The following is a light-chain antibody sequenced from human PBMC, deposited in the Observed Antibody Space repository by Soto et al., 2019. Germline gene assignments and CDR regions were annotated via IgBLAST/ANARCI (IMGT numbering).Light chain of an antibody. V-gene: IGKV3-11*01. Sequence: EIVSTQSPATLSLSPGERATLSSRASQSVSSYLAWYQQKPGQAPRLLIYDASNRATGIPARFSGSGSGTDFTLTISSLQPDDFATYYCQQYNSYSPGTFGQGTKVDIK. CDR1: QSVSSY. J-gene: IGKJ1*01. CDR3: QQYNSYSPGT. CDR2: DAS.